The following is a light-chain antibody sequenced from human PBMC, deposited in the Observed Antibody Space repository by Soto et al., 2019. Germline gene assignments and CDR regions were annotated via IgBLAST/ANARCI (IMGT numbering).Light chain of an antibody. J-gene: IGKJ1*01. Sequence: EIAMTQSPATLSVSLGERATLSCRASQSVSRKLGWYQQQPGQAPRLLIYDASTRETGIPARFSGSGFGTEFTLIISNLQSEDFAVYYCQQFNNWPRTFGQGTKVEVK. CDR3: QQFNNWPRT. V-gene: IGKV3-15*01. CDR1: QSVSRK. CDR2: DAS.